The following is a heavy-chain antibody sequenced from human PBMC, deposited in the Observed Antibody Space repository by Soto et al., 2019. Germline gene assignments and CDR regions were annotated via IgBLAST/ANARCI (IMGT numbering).Heavy chain of an antibody. V-gene: IGHV4-39*01. CDR1: VVSISGSSYY. Sequence: SESLSLTCSFSVVSISGSSYYWAWIRQPPWKGLEYVGSIYYTGYTYYNSSLESRVTISVDTSKNQFSLKMSSVAAADTAVYYCARRVVVSSFESWGQGTPVIVSS. CDR2: IYYTGYT. J-gene: IGHJ4*02. CDR3: ARRVVVSSFES. D-gene: IGHD2-21*01.